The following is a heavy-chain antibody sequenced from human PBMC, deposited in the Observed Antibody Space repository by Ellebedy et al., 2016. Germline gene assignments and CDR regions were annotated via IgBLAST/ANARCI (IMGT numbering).Heavy chain of an antibody. D-gene: IGHD1-14*01. V-gene: IGHV3-53*01. J-gene: IGHJ3*01. CDR1: GFTCGDYA. CDR2: IYGGGTS. CDR3: VTRHNGAVDF. Sequence: GESLKISCTTSGFTCGDYAMTWFRQAPGKGLELVSLIYGGGTSYYAESVKGRFTISRDNSKKTLYLQMSGLGAEDTAVYYCVTRHNGAVDFWGQGTMVTVSS.